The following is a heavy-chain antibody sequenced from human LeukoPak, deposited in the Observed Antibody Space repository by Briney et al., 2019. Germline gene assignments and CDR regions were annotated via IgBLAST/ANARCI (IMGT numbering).Heavy chain of an antibody. CDR3: ARGDLIKVDSSGYGCDY. CDR1: GYTFTSYY. V-gene: IGHV1-46*01. D-gene: IGHD3-22*01. Sequence: ASVKVSCKASGYTFTSYYMHWVRQAPGQGLEWMGIINPSGGSTSYAQKFQGRVTMTRDTSTSTVYMELSSLRSEDTAVYYCARGDLIKVDSSGYGCDYWGQGTLVTVSS. J-gene: IGHJ4*02. CDR2: INPSGGST.